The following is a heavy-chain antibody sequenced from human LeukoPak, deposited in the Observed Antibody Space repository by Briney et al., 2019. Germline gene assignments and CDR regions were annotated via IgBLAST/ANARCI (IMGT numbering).Heavy chain of an antibody. J-gene: IGHJ5*02. CDR1: GGTFSSYA. V-gene: IGHV1-69*04. CDR3: ARDYYDSSGYFVSVWFDP. D-gene: IGHD3-22*01. CDR2: IIPIFGIA. Sequence: ASVKVSCKASGGTFSSYAISWVRQAPGQGLEWMGRIIPIFGIANHAQKFQGRVTITADKSTSTAYMELSSLRSEDTAVYYCARDYYDSSGYFVSVWFDPWGQGTLVTVSS.